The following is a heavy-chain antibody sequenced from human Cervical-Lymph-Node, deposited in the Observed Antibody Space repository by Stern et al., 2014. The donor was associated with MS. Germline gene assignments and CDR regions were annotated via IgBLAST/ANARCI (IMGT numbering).Heavy chain of an antibody. CDR1: GYTFTNNW. J-gene: IGHJ6*02. Sequence: QLVQSGAEVKKPGESLKISCKGSGYTFTNNWIAWVRQMPGKGLEWMGIIYPDDSDIRSSPSLQGPVTLSADKSILPAYLPWRRLKAADSAVYYCARPPPRRKWDDPNYGMDVWGQGTTVTVSS. CDR3: ARPPPRRKWDDPNYGMDV. CDR2: IYPDDSDI. V-gene: IGHV5-51*03. D-gene: IGHD1-1*01.